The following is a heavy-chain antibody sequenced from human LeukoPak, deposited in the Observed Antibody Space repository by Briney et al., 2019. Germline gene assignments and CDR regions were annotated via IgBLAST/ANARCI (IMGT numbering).Heavy chain of an antibody. J-gene: IGHJ6*02. CDR2: ISGSGGST. CDR3: AKSPGIAAAGTDPPIYYYYYGMDV. CDR1: GFPFSSHA. D-gene: IGHD6-13*01. Sequence: PGGSLRLSCSASGFPFSSHAMSWARPAPGKGLEWVSAISGSGGSTYYADAVKGRFTISRDNSQNTLDLQMNSLRAEDTAVYYCAKSPGIAAAGTDPPIYYYYYGMDVWGQGTTVTVSS. V-gene: IGHV3-23*01.